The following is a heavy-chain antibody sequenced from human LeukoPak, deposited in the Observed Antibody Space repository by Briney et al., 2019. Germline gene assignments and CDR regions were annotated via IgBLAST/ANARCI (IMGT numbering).Heavy chain of an antibody. J-gene: IGHJ4*02. CDR3: ARGFSSSWPLDY. Sequence: SETLSLTCTVSGGSISSYYWSWIRQPAGKGLEWIGRIYTSGSTNYNPYLKSRVTMSVDTSKNQFSLKLSSVTAADTAVYYCARGFSSSWPLDYWGQGTLVTVSS. V-gene: IGHV4-4*07. D-gene: IGHD6-13*01. CDR2: IYTSGST. CDR1: GGSISSYY.